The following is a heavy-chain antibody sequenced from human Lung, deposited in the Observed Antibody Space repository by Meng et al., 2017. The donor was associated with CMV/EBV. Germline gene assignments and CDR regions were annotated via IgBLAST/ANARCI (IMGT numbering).Heavy chain of an antibody. Sequence: SVXVSCXXSGYTFTGYYMHWVRRAPGQGLEWMGWINPNSGGTNYAQKFQGRVTMTRDTSISTAYMELSRLRSDDTAVYYCARGSIVVVPAAINDMDVWGQGTXVTVSS. CDR1: GYTFTGYY. J-gene: IGHJ6*02. D-gene: IGHD2-2*02. CDR2: INPNSGGT. CDR3: ARGSIVVVPAAINDMDV. V-gene: IGHV1-2*02.